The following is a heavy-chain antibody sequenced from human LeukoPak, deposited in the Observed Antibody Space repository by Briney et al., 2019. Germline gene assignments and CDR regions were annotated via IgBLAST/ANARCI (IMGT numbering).Heavy chain of an antibody. CDR2: IDPGDSGT. D-gene: IGHD3-22*01. CDR3: ARTLDSSGYYYLWFDP. J-gene: IGHJ5*02. V-gene: IGHV5-51*01. Sequence: GESLKISCKGSGFSFTSYWIAWVRQMPGQGLECVGIIDPGDSGTRYSPSFQGQVTISADKSMSTAYLQWSSLQASDTAMYYCARTLDSSGYYYLWFDPWGQGTLVTVSS. CDR1: GFSFTSYW.